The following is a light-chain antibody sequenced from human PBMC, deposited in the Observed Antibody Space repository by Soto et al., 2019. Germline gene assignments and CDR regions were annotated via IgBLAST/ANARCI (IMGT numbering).Light chain of an antibody. CDR2: DAS. Sequence: ELVLTQSPATLSLSPGERATLSCRASQSVSRYLAWYQQKPGQAPRLLIYDASNRATGIPARFSGSGCGTDFTLTISSLEPEDFAVYYCQQRSDWPPITFGQGTRLEIK. CDR3: QQRSDWPPIT. V-gene: IGKV3-11*01. CDR1: QSVSRY. J-gene: IGKJ5*01.